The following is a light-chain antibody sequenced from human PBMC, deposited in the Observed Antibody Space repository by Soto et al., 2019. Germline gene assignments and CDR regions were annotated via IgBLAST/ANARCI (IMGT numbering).Light chain of an antibody. CDR1: QSISSW. J-gene: IGKJ1*01. CDR3: QQYNSYPWT. V-gene: IGKV1-5*01. Sequence: DIQMTQSPSTLSASVGDRDTITCRASQSISSWLAWYEQKPGKVSKLLIYDASSLESGVPSRFSGRGSGTEFTLTISSLQPDDFATYYCQQYNSYPWTFGQGTKVEIK. CDR2: DAS.